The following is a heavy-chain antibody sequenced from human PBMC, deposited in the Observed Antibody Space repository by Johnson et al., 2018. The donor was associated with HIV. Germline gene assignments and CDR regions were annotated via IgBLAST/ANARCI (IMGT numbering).Heavy chain of an antibody. V-gene: IGHV3-30-3*01. CDR2: ISYDGSNK. Sequence: QVHLVESGGSVVRPGGSLRISCAVSGFSFGDYAMNWVRQAPGKGLEWVAVISYDGSNKYYADSVKGRFTISRDNAKNSLYLQMNSLRAEDTAVYYCAKDLVVVTARGAFDIWGQGTMVTVSS. D-gene: IGHD2-21*02. J-gene: IGHJ3*02. CDR3: AKDLVVVTARGAFDI. CDR1: GFSFGDYA.